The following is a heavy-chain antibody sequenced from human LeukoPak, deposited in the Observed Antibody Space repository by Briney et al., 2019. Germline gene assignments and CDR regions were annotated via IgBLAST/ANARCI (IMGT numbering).Heavy chain of an antibody. CDR3: ARDHPTGGSWYHYYYYYGMDV. CDR1: GYTFTGYN. CDR2: INPNSGGT. J-gene: IGHJ6*02. D-gene: IGHD6-13*01. Sequence: ASVKVSCKASGYTFTGYNINWLRQAPGQGLEWMGWINPNSGGTNYAQKFQGRVTMTRDTSISTAYMELSRLRSDDTAVYYCARDHPTGGSWYHYYYYYGMDVWGQGTTVTVSS. V-gene: IGHV1-2*02.